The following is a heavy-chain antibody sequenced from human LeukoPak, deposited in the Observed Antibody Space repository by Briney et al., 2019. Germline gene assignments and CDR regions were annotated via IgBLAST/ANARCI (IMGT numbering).Heavy chain of an antibody. D-gene: IGHD6-19*01. CDR2: IYHSGST. V-gene: IGHV4-38-2*01. CDR1: GYSISSGYY. CDR3: ARGGYSSGQGGEIAFDY. J-gene: IGHJ4*02. Sequence: SETLSLTCAVSGYSISSGYYWGWIRQPPGKGLEWIGSIYHSGSTYYNPSLKSRVTISVDTSKNQFSLKLSSVTAADTAVYHCARGGYSSGQGGEIAFDYWGQGTLVTVSS.